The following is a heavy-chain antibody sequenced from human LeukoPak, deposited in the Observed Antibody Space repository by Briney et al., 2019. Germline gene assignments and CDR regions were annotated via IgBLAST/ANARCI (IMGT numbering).Heavy chain of an antibody. CDR1: GFTFSSYA. Sequence: PGGSLRLSCAASGFTFSSYAMSWVRQAPGKGLEWVSAISGSGGSTYYADSVKGRFTISRDNSKNTLYLQMNSLRAEDTAVYYCAKGGSVLLWFGELRVYWGQGTLVTVSS. CDR2: ISGSGGST. D-gene: IGHD3-10*01. V-gene: IGHV3-23*01. CDR3: AKGGSVLLWFGELRVY. J-gene: IGHJ4*02.